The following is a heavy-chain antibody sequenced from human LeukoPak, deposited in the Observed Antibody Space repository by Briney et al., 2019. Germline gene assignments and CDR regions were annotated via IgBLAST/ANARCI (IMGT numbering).Heavy chain of an antibody. Sequence: GGSLRLSCAASGFTFSTYSMNWVRQAPGKGLEWVSYISSGSSTIYYADSVKGRFTISRDNAKNSLYLQMNSLRAEDTAVYCCARGITVYYFDYWGQGTLVTVSS. D-gene: IGHD4-11*01. V-gene: IGHV3-48*04. CDR2: ISSGSSTI. CDR1: GFTFSTYS. CDR3: ARGITVYYFDY. J-gene: IGHJ4*02.